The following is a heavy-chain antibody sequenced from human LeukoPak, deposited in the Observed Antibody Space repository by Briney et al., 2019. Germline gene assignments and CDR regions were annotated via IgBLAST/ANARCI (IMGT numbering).Heavy chain of an antibody. CDR2: IYISGGT. CDR3: ARVRRNSGNKHFDP. Sequence: SETVSLTCTVSGGSISSGNYYWSWIRQPAGMGLEWIGRIYISGGTEYNPSLKSRVTISIDTSKNQFYLRLSSVTAADTAVYYCARVRRNSGNKHFDPWGQGTRVTVSS. V-gene: IGHV4-61*02. CDR1: GGSISSGNYY. J-gene: IGHJ5*02. D-gene: IGHD5-12*01.